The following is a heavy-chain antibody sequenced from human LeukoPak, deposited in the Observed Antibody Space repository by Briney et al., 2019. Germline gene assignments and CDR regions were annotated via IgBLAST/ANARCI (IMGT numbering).Heavy chain of an antibody. CDR3: ANKPAGFDP. D-gene: IGHD1-14*01. Sequence: HPGGSLRLSCAASGFTFSDYWMHWVRQAPGRGLFWVSSIHPHGSQTHYAASMQGRFTISRDNSKNTLYLQINSLRVEDTAMYYCANKPAGFDPWGQGTLVTVSS. V-gene: IGHV3-74*01. J-gene: IGHJ5*02. CDR1: GFTFSDYW. CDR2: IHPHGSQT.